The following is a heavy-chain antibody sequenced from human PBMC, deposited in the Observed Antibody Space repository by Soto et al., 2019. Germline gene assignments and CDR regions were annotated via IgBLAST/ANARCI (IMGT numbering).Heavy chain of an antibody. CDR2: IYYSGST. Sequence: SETLSLTCTVSGGSVSSGSYYWSWIRQPPGKGLEWIGYIYYSGSTNYNPSLKSRVTISVDTAKNEFSLKLSSVTAVDTAVYYCLRAEQRLAYVYYWGQRILVTVSS. CDR3: LRAEQRLAYVYY. D-gene: IGHD6-25*01. V-gene: IGHV4-61*01. CDR1: GGSVSSGSYY. J-gene: IGHJ4*01.